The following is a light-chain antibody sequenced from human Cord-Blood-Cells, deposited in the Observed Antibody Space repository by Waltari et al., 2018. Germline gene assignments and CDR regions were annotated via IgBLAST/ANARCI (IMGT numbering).Light chain of an antibody. J-gene: IGLJ1*01. V-gene: IGLV3-21*01. CDR2: YDS. Sequence: SYVLTQPPSVSVAPGKTARITCGGNNIGSKSVHWYQQKPGQAPVLVIYYDSDRPSGIPERFSGANSGNTATLTISRVEAGDEADYYCQVWESSSDQYVFGTGTKVTVL. CDR1: NIGSKS. CDR3: QVWESSSDQYV.